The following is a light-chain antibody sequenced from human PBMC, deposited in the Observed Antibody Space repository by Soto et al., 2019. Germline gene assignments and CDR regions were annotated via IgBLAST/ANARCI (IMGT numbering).Light chain of an antibody. CDR3: QQRSNWPPVT. CDR1: QSINRH. CDR2: DAS. J-gene: IGKJ4*01. Sequence: EIVLTQSPATLSLSPGERATLSCRASQSINRHVAWYRQKPGQARRLLIYDASNRATGIPARFSGSVSGTDFTLTISRLEPEDFGFYYCQQRSNWPPVTFGGGTKVDIK. V-gene: IGKV3-11*01.